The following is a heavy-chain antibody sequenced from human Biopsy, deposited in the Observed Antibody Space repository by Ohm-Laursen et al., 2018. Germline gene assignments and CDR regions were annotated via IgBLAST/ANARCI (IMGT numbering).Heavy chain of an antibody. CDR1: GGSVRGYY. CDR3: ARGSNEYGGLYFPH. CDR2: ISYTGYT. V-gene: IGHV4-59*02. J-gene: IGHJ1*01. Sequence: SETLSLTCSVSGGSVRGYYWSWIRRPPGKGLEWIGHISYTGYTSYNASLKSRVTISLDTSRKHFSLRLTSLAAADTAVYYCARGSNEYGGLYFPHWGQGTLVTVSS. D-gene: IGHD4-23*01.